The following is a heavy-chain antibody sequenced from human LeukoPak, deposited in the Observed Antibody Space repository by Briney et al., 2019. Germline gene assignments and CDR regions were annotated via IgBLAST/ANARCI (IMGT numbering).Heavy chain of an antibody. CDR3: ARRHKVITMVRGVLTYYYYGMDV. D-gene: IGHD3-10*01. Sequence: GGSLRLSCAASGFTFSSYGMHWVRQAPGKGLEWVAVIWYDGSNKYYADSVKGRFTISRDNSKNTLYLQMNSLRAEDTAVYCCARRHKVITMVRGVLTYYYYGMDVWGKGTTVTVSS. J-gene: IGHJ6*04. V-gene: IGHV3-33*01. CDR1: GFTFSSYG. CDR2: IWYDGSNK.